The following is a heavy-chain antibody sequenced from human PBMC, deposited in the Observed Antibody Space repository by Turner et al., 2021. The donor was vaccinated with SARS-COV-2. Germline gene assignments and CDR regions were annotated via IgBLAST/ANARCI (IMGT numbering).Heavy chain of an antibody. Sequence: VQLSESGGGLAQPGGSLRLSCCGTGFTFSSYPINWVRQAPGKGLEWVSGISGSGDSTNYADAVKGRFTISRDNSKNIVYLQLHSLRVEDTAVYYCSKEDYPVGVAVTYEIWGQGALVTVSS. CDR1: GFTFSSYP. D-gene: IGHD6-19*01. CDR2: ISGSGDST. CDR3: SKEDYPVGVAVTYEI. J-gene: IGHJ4*02. V-gene: IGHV3-23*01.